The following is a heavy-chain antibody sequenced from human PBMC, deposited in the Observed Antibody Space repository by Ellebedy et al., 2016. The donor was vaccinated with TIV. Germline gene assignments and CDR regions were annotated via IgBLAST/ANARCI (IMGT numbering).Heavy chain of an antibody. D-gene: IGHD2-15*01. CDR2: ISAYNGNT. CDR1: GYTFTNYG. CDR3: ARVYCRGGTCYSGAIN. J-gene: IGHJ4*02. Sequence: AASVKVSCKASGYTFTNYGITWVRQAPGQGLEWMGWISAYNGNTNYAQKLQGRVTMTTDTSTSTAYMELGSLRSDDTAIYYCARVYCRGGTCYSGAINWGQGSLVTVSS. V-gene: IGHV1-18*04.